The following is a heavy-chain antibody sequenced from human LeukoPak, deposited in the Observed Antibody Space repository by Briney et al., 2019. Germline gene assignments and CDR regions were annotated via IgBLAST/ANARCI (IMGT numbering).Heavy chain of an antibody. D-gene: IGHD6-19*01. V-gene: IGHV4-59*08. CDR3: ARAVAGRPHFDY. J-gene: IGHJ4*02. Sequence: PSETPSLTCTVSGGSISSYYWSWIRQPPGKGLEWIGYIYYSGSTNYNPSLKSRVTISVDTSKNQFSLKLSSVTAADTAVYYCARAVAGRPHFDYWGQGTLVTVSS. CDR2: IYYSGST. CDR1: GGSISSYY.